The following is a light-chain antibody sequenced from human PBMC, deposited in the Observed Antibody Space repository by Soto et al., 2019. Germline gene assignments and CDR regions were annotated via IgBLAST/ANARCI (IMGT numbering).Light chain of an antibody. CDR1: QSISTTY. Sequence: EIVLTQSPGTLSLSPGEGATLSCRASQSISTTYLAWYQQKPGQAPRLLIYGASSRATGIPDRFSGSGSETDFTLTISRLEPEDFAVYYCLQYGSSSWTFGQGTKVEIK. V-gene: IGKV3-20*01. CDR2: GAS. J-gene: IGKJ1*01. CDR3: LQYGSSSWT.